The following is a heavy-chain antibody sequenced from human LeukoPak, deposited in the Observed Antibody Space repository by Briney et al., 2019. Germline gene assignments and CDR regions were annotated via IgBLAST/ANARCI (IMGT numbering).Heavy chain of an antibody. CDR1: GFTFSSYG. Sequence: GRSLRLSCAASGFTFSSYGMHWVRQAPGKGLEWVAVISYDGSNKYYADSVKGRFTISRDNSKNTLYLQMNSLRAEDTAVYYCAKELSTYYYGSGSMGYFDYWGQGTLVTVSS. J-gene: IGHJ4*02. CDR2: ISYDGSNK. CDR3: AKELSTYYYGSGSMGYFDY. D-gene: IGHD3-10*01. V-gene: IGHV3-30*18.